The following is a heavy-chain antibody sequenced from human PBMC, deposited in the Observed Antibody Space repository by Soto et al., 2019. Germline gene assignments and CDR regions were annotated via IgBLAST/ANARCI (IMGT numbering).Heavy chain of an antibody. V-gene: IGHV3-74*01. CDR1: GFTFSSYW. D-gene: IGHD3-22*01. CDR2: INSDGSST. CDR3: ASVNNYYDSTGPFDY. J-gene: IGHJ4*02. Sequence: GGALRISCAAPGFTFSSYWMHRVPQTPGKGLVWVALINSDGSSTSYADSVKGRFTISRDNAKNTLYLQMNSLRAEDTAVYYCASVNNYYDSTGPFDYWGQGTLVTVSS.